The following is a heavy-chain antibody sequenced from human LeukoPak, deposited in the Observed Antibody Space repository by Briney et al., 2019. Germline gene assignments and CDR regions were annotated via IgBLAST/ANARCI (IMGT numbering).Heavy chain of an antibody. CDR3: AKSNGVDKNGYNSDYFDY. V-gene: IGHV3-23*01. Sequence: GGSLRLSCEASGFIFSSYVMGWVRQAPGKGLEWVSSISVGGGDTFTADSVKGRFTISRDNSKNMVYLQMNSLRAEDTAVYYCAKSNGVDKNGYNSDYFDYWGQGTLVTVSS. D-gene: IGHD5-24*01. CDR2: ISVGGGDT. J-gene: IGHJ4*02. CDR1: GFIFSSYV.